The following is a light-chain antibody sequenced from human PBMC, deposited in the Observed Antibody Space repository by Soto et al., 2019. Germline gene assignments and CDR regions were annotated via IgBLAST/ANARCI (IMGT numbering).Light chain of an antibody. Sequence: EVVLTQSPATLSVSPGDRATLSCRASQSVSRNLAWYQQKPGQAPRLLIYGASTRATGVPARFSGSGSATEFTLTISRLEPEDFAVYYCQQYETFGQGTKLEIK. V-gene: IGKV3-15*01. J-gene: IGKJ2*01. CDR2: GAS. CDR1: QSVSRN. CDR3: QQYET.